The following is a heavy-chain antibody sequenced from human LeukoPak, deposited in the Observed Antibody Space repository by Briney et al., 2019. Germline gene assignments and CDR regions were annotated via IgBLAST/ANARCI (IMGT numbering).Heavy chain of an antibody. D-gene: IGHD1-14*01. J-gene: IGHJ3*02. CDR3: ARPPPLRPENQDAFDI. CDR2: ISSSSSYI. CDR1: GFTFSSYS. Sequence: GGSLRLSCAASGFTFSSYSMYWVRQAPGKGLDWVSSISSSSSYIYYADSVKGRFTISRDNARNSLYLQMNSLRAEDTAVYYCARPPPLRPENQDAFDIWGQGTMVTVSS. V-gene: IGHV3-21*01.